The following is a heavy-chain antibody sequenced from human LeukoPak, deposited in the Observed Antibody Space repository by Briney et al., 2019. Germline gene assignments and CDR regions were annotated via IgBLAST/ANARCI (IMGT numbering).Heavy chain of an antibody. J-gene: IGHJ4*02. CDR3: ARARRDGYKYYFDY. D-gene: IGHD5-24*01. Sequence: PSETLSLTYTVSGGSISSYYWRWIRQPPGKGLEWIGYIYYSGSTNYNPSLKSRVTISVDTSKNQFSLKLSSVSAADTAVYYCARARRDGYKYYFDYWGQGTLVTVSS. CDR2: IYYSGST. V-gene: IGHV4-59*08. CDR1: GGSISSYY.